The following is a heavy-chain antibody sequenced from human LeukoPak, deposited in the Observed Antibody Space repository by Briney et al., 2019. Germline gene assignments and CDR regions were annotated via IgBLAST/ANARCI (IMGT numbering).Heavy chain of an antibody. CDR3: ARTNNVFYYFDY. D-gene: IGHD1/OR15-1a*01. CDR1: GGSFSGYY. CDR2: INHSGST. V-gene: IGHV4-34*01. J-gene: IGHJ4*02. Sequence: PSETLSLTCAVYGGSFSGYYWSWIRQPPAKGPEWIGEINHSGSTKYNPSLKSRVTTSVDTSKNQFSLKLSSLTAADTAVYYCARTNNVFYYFDYWGQGTLVTVSS.